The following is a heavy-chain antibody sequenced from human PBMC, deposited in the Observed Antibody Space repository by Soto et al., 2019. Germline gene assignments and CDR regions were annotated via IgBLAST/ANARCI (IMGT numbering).Heavy chain of an antibody. J-gene: IGHJ4*02. CDR3: ARDKITGLFDY. CDR1: GGSFSGYY. V-gene: IGHV4-34*01. Sequence: SETLSLTCAVYGGSFSGYYWTWTRQPPGTGLEWIGEINHSGSTNYNPSLKCRVTISVDTSKNHFSLKLTSVTAADTAVYYCARDKITGLFDYWGQGTLVTVS. CDR2: INHSGST. D-gene: IGHD2-8*02.